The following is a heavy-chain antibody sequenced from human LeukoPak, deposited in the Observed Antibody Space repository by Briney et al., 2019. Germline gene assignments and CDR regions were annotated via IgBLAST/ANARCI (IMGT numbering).Heavy chain of an antibody. CDR1: GFTFSSYA. D-gene: IGHD1-1*01. CDR2: ISGSGGST. J-gene: IGHJ4*02. V-gene: IGHV3-23*01. CDR3: ALSERDYFDY. Sequence: GGSLRLSCAASGFTFSSYAMSWVRQAPGKGLERVSAISGSGGSTYYADSVKGRFTISRDKSKNTLYLQMNSLRAEDTAVYYCALSERDYFDYWGQGTLVTVSS.